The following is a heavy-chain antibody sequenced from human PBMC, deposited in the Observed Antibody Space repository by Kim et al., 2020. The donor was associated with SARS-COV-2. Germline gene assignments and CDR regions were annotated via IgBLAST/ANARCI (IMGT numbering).Heavy chain of an antibody. CDR3: ARRRETYYYDSSGYKPSYYFDY. Sequence: SETLSLTCAVYGGSFSGYYWSWIRQPPGKGLEWIGEINHSGSTNYNPSLKSRVTISVDTSKNQFSLKLSSVTAADTAVYYCARRRETYYYDSSGYKPSYYFDYWGQGTLVTVSS. J-gene: IGHJ4*02. V-gene: IGHV4-34*01. D-gene: IGHD3-22*01. CDR2: INHSGST. CDR1: GGSFSGYY.